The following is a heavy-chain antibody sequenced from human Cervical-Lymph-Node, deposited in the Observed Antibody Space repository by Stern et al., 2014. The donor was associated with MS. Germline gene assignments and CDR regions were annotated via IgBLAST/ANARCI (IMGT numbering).Heavy chain of an antibody. J-gene: IGHJ4*02. CDR2: TSSDGSNT. CDR3: AKRIAAAGTHPGTFDY. V-gene: IGHV3-30*18. CDR1: GFTFSTYG. Sequence: QVQLVQSGGGVVQPGRSLRLSCEASGFTFSTYGMHWVRQAPGKGLEWVAVTSSDGSNTYYADAVKGRFTVSRDNAKNTLYLQMNSLRAEDTAVYYCAKRIAAAGTHPGTFDYWGQGTLVTVSS. D-gene: IGHD6-13*01.